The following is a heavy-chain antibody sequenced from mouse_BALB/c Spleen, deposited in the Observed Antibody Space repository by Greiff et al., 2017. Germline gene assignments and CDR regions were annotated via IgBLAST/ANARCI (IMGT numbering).Heavy chain of an antibody. CDR1: GYTFSSYW. J-gene: IGHJ3*01. V-gene: IGHV1-9*01. CDR3: ARRALYYGNPFAY. Sequence: QVQLQQSGAELMKPGASVKISCKATGYTFSSYWIEWVKQRPGHGLEWIGEILPGSGSTNYNEKFKGKATFTADTSSNTAYMQLSSLTSEDSAVYYCARRALYYGNPFAYWGQGTLVTVSA. CDR2: ILPGSGST. D-gene: IGHD2-1*01.